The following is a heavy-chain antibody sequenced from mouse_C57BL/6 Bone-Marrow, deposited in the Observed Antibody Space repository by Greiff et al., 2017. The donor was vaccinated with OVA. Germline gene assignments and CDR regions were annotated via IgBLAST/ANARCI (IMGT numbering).Heavy chain of an antibody. D-gene: IGHD2-4*01. Sequence: EVKLMESGGGLVKPGGSLKLSCAASGFTFSDYGMHWVRQAPEKGLEWVAYISSGSSTIYYADTVKGRFTISRDKAKNTLFLQMTSLRSEDTAMYYCAKGEIYYDYEGFAYWGQGTLVTVSA. CDR1: GFTFSDYG. CDR2: ISSGSSTI. V-gene: IGHV5-17*01. CDR3: AKGEIYYDYEGFAY. J-gene: IGHJ3*01.